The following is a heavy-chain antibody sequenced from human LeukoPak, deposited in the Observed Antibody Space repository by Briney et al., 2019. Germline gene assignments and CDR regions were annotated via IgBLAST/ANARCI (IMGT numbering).Heavy chain of an antibody. V-gene: IGHV3-30-3*01. J-gene: IGHJ3*02. D-gene: IGHD3-3*01. Sequence: GGSLRLSCAASGFTVSSNYMSWVRQAPGKGLEWVAVISYDGSNKYYADSVKGRFTISRDNSKNTLYLQMNSLRAEDTAVYYCARGAPYDFWSGYQYRQGAFDIWGQGTMVTVSS. CDR2: ISYDGSNK. CDR3: ARGAPYDFWSGYQYRQGAFDI. CDR1: GFTVSSNY.